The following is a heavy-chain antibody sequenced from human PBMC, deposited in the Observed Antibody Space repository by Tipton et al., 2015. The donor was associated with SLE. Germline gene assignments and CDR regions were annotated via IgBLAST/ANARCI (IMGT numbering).Heavy chain of an antibody. D-gene: IGHD3-3*01. Sequence: QSGPEVKKPVASVKVSCKASGYTFTSYGVSWVRQAPGQGLEWMGWIAAYNFKTNYAQRFQGRVTMTADPSTSTAYMELRSLRSDDTAVYYCARILFDYFYYMDVWGKGTTVTVSS. CDR3: ARILFDYFYYMDV. J-gene: IGHJ6*03. V-gene: IGHV1-18*01. CDR2: IAAYNFKT. CDR1: GYTFTSYG.